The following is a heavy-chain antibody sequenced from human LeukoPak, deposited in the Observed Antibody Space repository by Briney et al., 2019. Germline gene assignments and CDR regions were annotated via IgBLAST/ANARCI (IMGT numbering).Heavy chain of an antibody. CDR3: ARGPWGGWSQGPRATYYHYYMDV. Sequence: SETLSLTCTVSGGSISSYYWSWIRQPPGKGLEWIGYIYTSGSTNYNPSLKSRVTISVDTSKNQFSLKLSSVTAADTAVYYCARGPWGGWSQGPRATYYHYYMDVWGKGTTVTVSS. J-gene: IGHJ6*03. CDR1: GGSISSYY. V-gene: IGHV4-4*09. CDR2: IYTSGST. D-gene: IGHD6-19*01.